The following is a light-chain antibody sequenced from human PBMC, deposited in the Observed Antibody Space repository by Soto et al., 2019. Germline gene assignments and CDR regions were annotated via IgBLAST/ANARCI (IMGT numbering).Light chain of an antibody. CDR2: DGN. Sequence: QSALTQPRSVSGSPGQSVTISCTGTSSDVGGYNYVSWYQHHPGKAPKLMIHDGNKRPSGVPDRFSGSKSGNRASLTISGLQAEDEAEYYCCSYAGSDSFAVIFGGGTKLTVL. CDR3: CSYAGSDSFAVI. J-gene: IGLJ2*01. V-gene: IGLV2-11*01. CDR1: SSDVGGYNY.